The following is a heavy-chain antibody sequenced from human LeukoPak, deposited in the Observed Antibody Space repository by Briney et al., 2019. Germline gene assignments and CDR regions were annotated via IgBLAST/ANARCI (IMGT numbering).Heavy chain of an antibody. CDR3: ARGGSGWNYYYYYMDV. Sequence: SETLSLTCAVSGVSISGSYYYWGWIRQPAGKGLEWIGRIYTSGSTNYNPSLKSRVTISVDTSKNQFSLKLSSVTAADTAVYYCARGGSGWNYYYYYMDVWGKGTTVTISS. V-gene: IGHV4-61*02. J-gene: IGHJ6*03. CDR1: GVSISGSYYY. CDR2: IYTSGST. D-gene: IGHD6-19*01.